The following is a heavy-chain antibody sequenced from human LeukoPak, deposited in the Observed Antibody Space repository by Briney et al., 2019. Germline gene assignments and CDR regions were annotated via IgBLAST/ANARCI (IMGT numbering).Heavy chain of an antibody. Sequence: PGGSLRLSCAASGFTFSSYGMHWVRQAPGKGLEWVAFIRYDGSNKYYADSVKGRFTISRDNSKNTLYLQMNSLRAEDTAVYYCAKNPLIAAAGSYFDYWGQGTLVTVSS. J-gene: IGHJ4*02. D-gene: IGHD6-13*01. CDR1: GFTFSSYG. CDR3: AKNPLIAAAGSYFDY. CDR2: IRYDGSNK. V-gene: IGHV3-30*02.